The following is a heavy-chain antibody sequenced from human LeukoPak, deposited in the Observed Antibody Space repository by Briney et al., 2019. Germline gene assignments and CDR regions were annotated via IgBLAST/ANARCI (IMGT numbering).Heavy chain of an antibody. D-gene: IGHD3-3*01. CDR2: INTKTGNP. CDR1: GYTFSNYV. V-gene: IGHV7-4-1*02. CDR3: ARDQDFRSGQHRRDFDY. J-gene: IGHJ4*02. Sequence: GASVKVSCKASGYTFSNYVMNWVRQAPGQGPEWMGWINTKTGNPTYAQGFTGRFVFSLDTSVSTAYLQISSLKAEDTAVYYCARDQDFRSGQHRRDFDYWGQGTLVTVSS.